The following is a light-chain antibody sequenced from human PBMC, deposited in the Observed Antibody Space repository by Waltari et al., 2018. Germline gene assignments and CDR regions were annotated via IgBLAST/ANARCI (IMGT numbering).Light chain of an antibody. V-gene: IGKV3-20*01. Sequence: LSLSPGERATLSCRASQSVSRYLAWYQQKPGQAPRLLIYEASRRATGIPDRFSGSGSGTDFTLTISRLEPEDFAVYYCQKYGTLPATFGQGTKVEIK. J-gene: IGKJ1*01. CDR1: QSVSRY. CDR2: EAS. CDR3: QKYGTLPAT.